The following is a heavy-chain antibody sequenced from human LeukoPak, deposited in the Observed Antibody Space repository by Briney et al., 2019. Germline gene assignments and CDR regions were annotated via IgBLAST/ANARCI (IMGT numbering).Heavy chain of an antibody. Sequence: TGGSLRLSCAASGFTFSSYTMNWVRQPPGKGLEWVSNIGTSSTTIYYADSVKGRFTISRDNDKNSLYLQMNSLRADDTAVYYCARFAAGGSYYYYMDVWGKGTTVTVSS. CDR1: GFTFSSYT. D-gene: IGHD6-25*01. J-gene: IGHJ6*03. V-gene: IGHV3-48*01. CDR2: IGTSSTTI. CDR3: ARFAAGGSYYYYMDV.